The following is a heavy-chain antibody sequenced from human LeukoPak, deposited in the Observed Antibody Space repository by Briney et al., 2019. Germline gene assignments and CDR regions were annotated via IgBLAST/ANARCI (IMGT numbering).Heavy chain of an antibody. CDR2: ISSSGSTI. J-gene: IGHJ4*02. V-gene: IGHV3-48*03. CDR1: GFTFSSYE. CDR3: TRAGRYYDPFDY. Sequence: PGGSLRLSCAASGFTFSSYEMNWVRQAPGKGLEWVSYISSSGSTIYYADSVKGRFTISRDDSKNTAYLQMNSLKTEDTAVYYCTRAGRYYDPFDYWGQGTLVTVSS. D-gene: IGHD3-22*01.